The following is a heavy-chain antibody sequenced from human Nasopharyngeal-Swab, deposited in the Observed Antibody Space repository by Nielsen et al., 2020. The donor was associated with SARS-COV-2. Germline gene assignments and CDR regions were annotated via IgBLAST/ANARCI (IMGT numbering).Heavy chain of an antibody. CDR3: VSAGSIEY. J-gene: IGHJ4*02. V-gene: IGHV3-33*01. CDR2: IWYDGSKK. CDR1: GFTYKYG. D-gene: IGHD3-10*01. Sequence: GGSLRLSCVASGFTYKYGMNWVRQAPGKGLVWVSVIWYDGSKKFYAESVKGRFSISRDESKNTVYLQMSSLRVEDTAVYYCVSAGSIEYWGPGTLVTVSS.